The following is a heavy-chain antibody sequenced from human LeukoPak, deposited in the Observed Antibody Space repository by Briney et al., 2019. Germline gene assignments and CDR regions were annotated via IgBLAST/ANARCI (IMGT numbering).Heavy chain of an antibody. CDR3: ARGLSTAMDSY. CDR2: INGDGSST. CDR1: GFTFSSYW. D-gene: IGHD5-18*01. Sequence: GGSLRLSCAASGFTFSSYWMHWVRQAPGKGLVWVSRINGDGSSTSYADSVKGRFTISRDNAKNTLYLQMNSLRAEDTAVYYCARGLSTAMDSYWGQGTLVTVSS. V-gene: IGHV3-74*01. J-gene: IGHJ4*02.